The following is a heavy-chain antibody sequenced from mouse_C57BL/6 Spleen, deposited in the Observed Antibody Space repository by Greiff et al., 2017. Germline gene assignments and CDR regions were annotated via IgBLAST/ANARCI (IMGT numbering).Heavy chain of an antibody. CDR2: ISGGGGNT. CDR1: GFTFSSYT. CDR3: ARQERYFDV. V-gene: IGHV5-9*01. Sequence: EVMLVESGGGLVKPGGSLKLSCVASGFTFSSYTMSWVRQTPEKRLEWVATISGGGGNTYYPDSVKGRFTISRDNAKNTLYLQMSSLRSEDTALYYCARQERYFDVWGTGTTVTVSS. J-gene: IGHJ1*03.